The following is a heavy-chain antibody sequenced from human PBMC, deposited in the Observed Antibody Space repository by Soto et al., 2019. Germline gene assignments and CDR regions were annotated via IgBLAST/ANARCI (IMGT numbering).Heavy chain of an antibody. V-gene: IGHV1-8*01. CDR2: MSPDSGNA. CDR3: EVTTGY. J-gene: IGHJ4*02. CDR1: GYTFTDYD. D-gene: IGHD2-21*02. Sequence: QVQVVQSRAEVKKPGASVRVSCKTSGYTFTDYDINWVRQATGQGLEWMGWMSPDSGNAGYAQQVQGRDKMTRNTSISKAYMELSSLRSEDTAVYYCEVTTGYWGQGTMVAVSS.